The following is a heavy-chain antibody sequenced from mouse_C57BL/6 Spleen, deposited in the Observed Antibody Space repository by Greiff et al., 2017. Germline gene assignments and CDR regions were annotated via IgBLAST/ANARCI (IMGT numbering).Heavy chain of an antibody. D-gene: IGHD2-4*01. CDR3: ARHDDSAWFAY. V-gene: IGHV5-2*01. CDR1: EYEFPSHD. CDR2: LTSDGGST. J-gene: IGHJ3*01. Sequence: EVKLMESGGGLVQPGESLQLSCESNEYEFPSHDMSWVRKTPEKRLELVAALTSDGGSTYYPATMERRFIISRDNTKKTRYLQMSSLRSEDTALYYCARHDDSAWFAYWGQGTLVTVSA.